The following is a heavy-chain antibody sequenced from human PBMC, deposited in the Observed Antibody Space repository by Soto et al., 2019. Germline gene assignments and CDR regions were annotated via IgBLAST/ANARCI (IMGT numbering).Heavy chain of an antibody. CDR1: GGSISSYY. V-gene: IGHV4-59*01. J-gene: IGHJ4*02. D-gene: IGHD4-17*01. CDR2: IYYSGST. CDR3: ARDRYYGDPSTFDY. Sequence: PSETLSLTCTVSGGSISSYYWSWIRQPPGKGLEWTGYIYYSGSTNYNPSLKSRVTISVDTSKNQFSLKLSSVTAADTAVYYCARDRYYGDPSTFDYWGQGTLVTVSS.